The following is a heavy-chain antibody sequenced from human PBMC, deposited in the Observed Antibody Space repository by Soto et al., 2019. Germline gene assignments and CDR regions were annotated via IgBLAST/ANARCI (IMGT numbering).Heavy chain of an antibody. CDR2: VSSGGST. J-gene: IGHJ4*02. D-gene: IGHD2-15*01. CDR3: AKRRGAGGHFDY. Sequence: EVQLLESGGGLVQPEGSLRLSCAASGFTFTNYAMGWVRQAPGKGLEWVSVVSSGGSTYYADSVTGRFTVSRGNSKNTLSLQMNSLRAEDTAVYYCAKRRGAGGHFDYWGQGALVTVSS. CDR1: GFTFTNYA. V-gene: IGHV3-23*01.